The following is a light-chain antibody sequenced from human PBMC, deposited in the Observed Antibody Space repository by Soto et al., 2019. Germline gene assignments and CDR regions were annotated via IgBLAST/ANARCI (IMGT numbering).Light chain of an antibody. CDR3: QSYDSSLSAYV. Sequence: QSVLTQPPSVSGAPGQRTTISCTGSSSNIGAGYPIHWYQQLPGTAPRLLIFGNTIRPSGVPARFSGSRSGLAITGLQAEDEADYYCQSYDSSLSAYVFGAGTKLTVL. J-gene: IGLJ1*01. V-gene: IGLV1-40*01. CDR1: SSNIGAGYP. CDR2: GNT.